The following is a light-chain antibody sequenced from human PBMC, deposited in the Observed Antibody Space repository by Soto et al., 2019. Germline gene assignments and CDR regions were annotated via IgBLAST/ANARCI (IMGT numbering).Light chain of an antibody. V-gene: IGLV2-23*01. J-gene: IGLJ3*02. CDR1: SSGVGSYTL. Sequence: QSVLTQPASVSGSPGQSITISFTGTSSGVGSYTLVSWYQQHPGKAPKLLIYEGIKCPSGVSSRFSGSKSGNTASLTISGLQAEDEADYYCCSYVGANVFGGGTKVTVL. CDR3: CSYVGANV. CDR2: EGI.